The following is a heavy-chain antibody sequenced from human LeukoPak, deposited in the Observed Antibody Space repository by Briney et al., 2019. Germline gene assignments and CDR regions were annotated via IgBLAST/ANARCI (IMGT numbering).Heavy chain of an antibody. CDR1: GFTFSSYG. J-gene: IGHJ2*01. CDR2: ISSSSSSR. CDR3: AREDYYGSGNPLYFDL. Sequence: GGSLRLSCAASGFTFSSYGMSWVRQAPGKGLEWVSSISSSSSSRYYGDSVKGRFTISRDNAKNSLYVQMNSLRAEDTAVYYCAREDYYGSGNPLYFDLWGRGTLVTVSS. D-gene: IGHD3-10*01. V-gene: IGHV3-21*01.